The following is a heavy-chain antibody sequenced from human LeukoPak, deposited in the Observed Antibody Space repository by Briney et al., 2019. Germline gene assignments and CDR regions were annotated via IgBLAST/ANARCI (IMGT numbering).Heavy chain of an antibody. D-gene: IGHD1-26*01. CDR1: GYTFSTYP. V-gene: IGHV1-2*06. Sequence: ASVKVSCKASGYTFSTYPINWVRQAPGQGLEWMGRINPNSGGTNYAQKFQGRVTMTRDTSISTAYMELSRLRSDDTAVYYCARVGSIVDYWGQGTLVTVSS. CDR3: ARVGSIVDY. CDR2: INPNSGGT. J-gene: IGHJ4*02.